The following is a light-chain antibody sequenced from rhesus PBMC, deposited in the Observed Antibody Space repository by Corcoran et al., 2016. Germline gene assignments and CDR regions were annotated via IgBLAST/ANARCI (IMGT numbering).Light chain of an antibody. CDR1: QSVSSS. V-gene: IGKV3-24*01. J-gene: IGKJ4*01. CDR3: LQYGNWPLT. CDR2: GSS. Sequence: EIVMTQSPATLSLSPGERATLSCRASQSVSSSLAWYQQKPGQAPRLLIYGSSNRATGIPDRFSGSGSGTDFTLAINSLEPEDVAVYYCLQYGNWPLTFGGGTKVGLK.